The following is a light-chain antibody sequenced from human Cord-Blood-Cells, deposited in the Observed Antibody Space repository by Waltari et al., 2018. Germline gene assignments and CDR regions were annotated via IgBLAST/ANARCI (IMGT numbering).Light chain of an antibody. CDR1: SSDAGSYNL. J-gene: IGLJ3*02. CDR3: CSYAGSSTFRV. CDR2: EGS. Sequence: QSALTQPASVSGSPGQSITISCPGTSSDAGSYNLVSWYQQHPGKDPKLMIYEGSKRPSGVSNRFSGSKSGNTASLTISGLQAEDEADYYCCSYAGSSTFRVFGGGTKLTVL. V-gene: IGLV2-23*03.